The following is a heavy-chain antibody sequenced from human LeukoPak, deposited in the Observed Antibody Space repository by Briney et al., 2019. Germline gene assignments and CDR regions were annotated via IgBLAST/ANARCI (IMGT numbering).Heavy chain of an antibody. J-gene: IGHJ5*02. Sequence: SVKVSCKASGGAFSSYTISWVRQAPGQGLEWMGRIIPILGIANYAQKFQGRVTITADKSTSTAYMELSSLRSEDTAVYYCARVMYCSGGSCYSGGFGWFDPWGQGTLVTVSS. CDR1: GGAFSSYT. CDR3: ARVMYCSGGSCYSGGFGWFDP. V-gene: IGHV1-69*02. CDR2: IIPILGIA. D-gene: IGHD2-15*01.